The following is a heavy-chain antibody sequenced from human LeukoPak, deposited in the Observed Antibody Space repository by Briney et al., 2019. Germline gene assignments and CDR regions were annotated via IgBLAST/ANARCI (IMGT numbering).Heavy chain of an antibody. CDR3: ARGLDSYYYDSSGYYPDAFDI. CDR1: GGSFSGYY. J-gene: IGHJ3*02. V-gene: IGHV4-34*01. Sequence: SETLSLTCAVYGGSFSGYYWSWIRQPPGKGLEWIGEINHSGSTNYNPSLKSRVTISVDTSKNQFSLKLSSVTAADTAVYYGARGLDSYYYDSSGYYPDAFDIWGQGTMVTVSS. CDR2: INHSGST. D-gene: IGHD3-22*01.